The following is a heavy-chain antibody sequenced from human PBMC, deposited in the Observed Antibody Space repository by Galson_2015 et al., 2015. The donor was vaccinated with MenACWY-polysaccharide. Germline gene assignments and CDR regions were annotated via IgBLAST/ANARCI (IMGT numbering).Heavy chain of an antibody. J-gene: IGHJ3*02. V-gene: IGHV1-2*02. D-gene: IGHD3-22*01. CDR3: AEGCYDSSGYGYLGI. CDR1: GYTFTSYY. CDR2: INPNSGGT. Sequence: SVKVSCKASGYTFTSYYMHWVRQAPGQGLEWMGWINPNSGGTNYAQKFQGRVTMTRDTSISTAYMELSRLRSDDTAVYYCAEGCYDSSGYGYLGIWGQGTMVTVSS.